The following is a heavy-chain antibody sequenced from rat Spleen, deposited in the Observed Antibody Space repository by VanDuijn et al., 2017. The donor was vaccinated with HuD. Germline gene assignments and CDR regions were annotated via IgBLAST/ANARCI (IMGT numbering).Heavy chain of an antibody. CDR2: ISYDGSST. V-gene: IGHV5-29*01. D-gene: IGHD4-4*01. CDR3: TRHDYSGVITNWFAY. J-gene: IGHJ3*01. CDR1: GFTFSDYY. Sequence: EVQLVESDGGLVQPGRSLKLSCAASGFTFSDYYMAWVRQAPTKGLEWVATISYDGSSTYYPDSVKGRFTISSDNAKTTLYLQMDSLRSEDTATYYCTRHDYSGVITNWFAYWGQGTLVTVSS.